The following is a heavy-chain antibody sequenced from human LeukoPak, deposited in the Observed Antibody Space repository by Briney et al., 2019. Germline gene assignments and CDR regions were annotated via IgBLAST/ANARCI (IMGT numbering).Heavy chain of an antibody. CDR3: ATGIGGAFDI. Sequence: PGGSLRLSCAASGFTFSSHNMHWVRQAPGKGLEWVSSISSSSTYIYYADSVKGRFTISRDNSKNTLYLQMNSLRAEDTAVYYCATGIGGAFDIWGQGTMVTVSS. J-gene: IGHJ3*02. CDR1: GFTFSSHN. CDR2: ISSSSTYI. V-gene: IGHV3-21*01. D-gene: IGHD2-15*01.